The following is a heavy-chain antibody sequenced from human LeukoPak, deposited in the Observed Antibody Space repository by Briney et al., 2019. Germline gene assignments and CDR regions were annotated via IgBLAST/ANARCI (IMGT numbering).Heavy chain of an antibody. J-gene: IGHJ6*03. D-gene: IGHD3-3*01. CDR3: AKDGVSRFLEWFFSYMDV. Sequence: GGSLRLSCAASGFTFSSYAMSWVRQAPGKGLEWVSAISGSGGSTYYADSVKGRFTISRDNSKNTLYLQMNSLRAEDTAVYYCAKDGVSRFLEWFFSYMDVWGKGTTVTVSS. CDR1: GFTFSSYA. V-gene: IGHV3-23*01. CDR2: ISGSGGST.